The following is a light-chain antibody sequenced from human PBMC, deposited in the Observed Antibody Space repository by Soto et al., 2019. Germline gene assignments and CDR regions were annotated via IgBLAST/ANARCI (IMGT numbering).Light chain of an antibody. CDR2: NDS. Sequence: QSVLIQPPSASGTPGQRVTISCSGSSFNIGSKIVNWFKQVPGKAPRLVIYNDSQRPSGVPDRFSGSRSGTSASLAISRLQSDDEGDFYCASWDVSLDAWVFGGGTKLTVL. CDR1: SFNIGSKI. V-gene: IGLV1-44*01. J-gene: IGLJ3*02. CDR3: ASWDVSLDAWV.